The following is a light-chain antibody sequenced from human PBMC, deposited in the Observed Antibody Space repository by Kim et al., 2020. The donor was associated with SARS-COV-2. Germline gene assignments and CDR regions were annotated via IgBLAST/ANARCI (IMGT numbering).Light chain of an antibody. Sequence: GVTISCTGSSSNIGAGYDVHWYQQLPGTAPKLLIYGNNNRPSGVPDRFSGSKSGTSASLAITGLQAEDEADYYCQSYDSSLTVYVFGTGTKVTVL. V-gene: IGLV1-40*01. J-gene: IGLJ1*01. CDR1: SSNIGAGYD. CDR2: GNN. CDR3: QSYDSSLTVYV.